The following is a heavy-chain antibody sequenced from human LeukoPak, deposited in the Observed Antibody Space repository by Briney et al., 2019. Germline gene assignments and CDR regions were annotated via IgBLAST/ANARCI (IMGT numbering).Heavy chain of an antibody. CDR1: GFTFSSYG. J-gene: IGHJ4*02. Sequence: GRSLRLSCAASGFTFSSYGMHWVRQAPGKGLGWVAVIWYDGSNKYYADSVKGRFTISRDNSKNTLYLQMNSLRAEDTAVYYCARDYNGYCSGGRCYLPFDYWGQGTLVTVSS. D-gene: IGHD2-15*01. CDR3: ARDYNGYCSGGRCYLPFDY. V-gene: IGHV3-33*01. CDR2: IWYDGSNK.